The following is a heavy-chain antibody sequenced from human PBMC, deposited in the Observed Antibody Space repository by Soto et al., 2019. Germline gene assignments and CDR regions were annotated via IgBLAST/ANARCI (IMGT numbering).Heavy chain of an antibody. CDR2: INLNSGDT. J-gene: IGHJ5*02. V-gene: IGHV1-2*02. CDR1: GYTFTDYY. CDR3: ARARPPFNWFDR. D-gene: IGHD6-6*01. Sequence: ASVKVSCKASGYTFTDYYMEWVRQAPGQGLEWMGWINLNSGDTNFAQQFQGRVTMTRDTSITTAYMDLTRLISDDTAVYYCARARPPFNWFDRWGQGTLVTVSS.